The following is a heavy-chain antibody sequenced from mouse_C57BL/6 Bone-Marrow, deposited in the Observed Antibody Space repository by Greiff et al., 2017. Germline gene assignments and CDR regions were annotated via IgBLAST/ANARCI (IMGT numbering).Heavy chain of an antibody. D-gene: IGHD2-4*01. CDR2: IDPSDSYT. CDR1: GYTFTSYW. Sequence: VQLQQPGAELVMPGASVKLSCKASGYTFTSYWMHWVKQRPGQGLEWIGEIDPSDSYTNYNQKFKGKSTLTVDKSSSKAYMQLSSLTSEDSAVYYCARSYDYRFAYWGQGTLVTVSA. J-gene: IGHJ3*01. CDR3: ARSYDYRFAY. V-gene: IGHV1-69*01.